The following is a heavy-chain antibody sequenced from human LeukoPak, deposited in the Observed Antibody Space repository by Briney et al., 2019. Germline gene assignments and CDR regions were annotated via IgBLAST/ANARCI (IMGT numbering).Heavy chain of an antibody. CDR3: AMTYSSTWYGAY. Sequence: GESLQISCQGSGYSFTDYWIGWVRQLPGKGLEWMGMIFPDDSDTRYSPSFQGQVTISADKSIATAYLQWSSLEASDTAMYYCAMTYSSTWYGAYWGQGALVTVSS. CDR2: IFPDDSDT. J-gene: IGHJ4*02. V-gene: IGHV5-51*01. CDR1: GYSFTDYW. D-gene: IGHD6-13*01.